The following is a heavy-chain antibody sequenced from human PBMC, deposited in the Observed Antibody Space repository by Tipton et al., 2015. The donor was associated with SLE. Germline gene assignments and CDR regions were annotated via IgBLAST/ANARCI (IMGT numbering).Heavy chain of an antibody. D-gene: IGHD2-15*01. Sequence: QVQLVQSGAEVKKPGASVKVSCKASRHTFITYYVHWVRQAPGQGLEWMGMMNPSGGNTHYAQKFQDRVTMTRDTSTLIVYMELSSLTSDDTAVYYCAREVANNAFDIWGQGTRVTVSS. J-gene: IGHJ3*02. CDR1: RHTFITYY. CDR2: MNPSGGNT. CDR3: AREVANNAFDI. V-gene: IGHV1-46*01.